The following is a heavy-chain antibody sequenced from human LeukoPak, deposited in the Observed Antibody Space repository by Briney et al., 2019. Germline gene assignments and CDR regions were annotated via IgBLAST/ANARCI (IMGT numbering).Heavy chain of an antibody. D-gene: IGHD6-13*01. CDR1: GYTFTSYY. CDR3: ARVRDIAAAGLYFQH. J-gene: IGHJ1*01. V-gene: IGHV1-46*01. Sequence: ASVKVSCKASGYTFTSYYMHWVRQAPGQGLEWVGIINPSGGSTSYAQKFQGRVTMTRDTSTSTVYMELRSLRSEDTAVYYWARVRDIAAAGLYFQHWGQGTLVTVSS. CDR2: INPSGGST.